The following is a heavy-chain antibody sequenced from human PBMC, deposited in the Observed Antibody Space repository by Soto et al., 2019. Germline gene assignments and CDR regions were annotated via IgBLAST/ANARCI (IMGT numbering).Heavy chain of an antibody. J-gene: IGHJ3*02. CDR1: GFTFTSSA. D-gene: IGHD2-2*01. CDR2: IVVGSGNT. V-gene: IGHV1-58*02. Sequence: SVKVSCKASGFTFTSSAIQWVRQARGQRLEWIGWIVVGSGNTNYAQKFQERVTITRDMSTNTAYMELSSLRSEDTAVYYCAADCGYCSSTSCCADAFDIWGQGTMVTVSS. CDR3: AADCGYCSSTSCCADAFDI.